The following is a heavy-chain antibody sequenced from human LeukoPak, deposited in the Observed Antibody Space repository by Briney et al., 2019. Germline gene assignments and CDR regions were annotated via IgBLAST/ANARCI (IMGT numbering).Heavy chain of an antibody. CDR3: AKHRMWLVGLDY. D-gene: IGHD6-19*01. V-gene: IGHV4-39*01. J-gene: IGHJ4*02. Sequence: SETLSLTCAVSGASINTDNYWGWIRQSPGKGLELIGSVHFSGATHYNPSLKSRVAIALDTSKNQFSLELNSVTAADTAIYYCAKHRMWLVGLDYWGQGTLVTVSS. CDR2: VHFSGAT. CDR1: GASINTDNY.